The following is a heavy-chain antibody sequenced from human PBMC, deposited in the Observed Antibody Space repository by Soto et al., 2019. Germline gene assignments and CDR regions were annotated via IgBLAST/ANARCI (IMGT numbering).Heavy chain of an antibody. V-gene: IGHV3-30-3*01. Sequence: LRLSCAASGFTFSSYSMHWVRQAPGKGLEWVAVISYDGSNKYYADSVKGRFTISRDNSKNTLYLQMNSLRAEDTAVYYCARSVVGATPYYFDYWGQGTLVTVSS. CDR3: ARSVVGATPYYFDY. CDR2: ISYDGSNK. D-gene: IGHD1-26*01. CDR1: GFTFSSYS. J-gene: IGHJ4*02.